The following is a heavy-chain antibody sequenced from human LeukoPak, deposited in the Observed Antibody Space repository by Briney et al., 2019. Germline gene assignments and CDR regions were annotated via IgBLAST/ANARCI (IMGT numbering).Heavy chain of an antibody. CDR2: FDPEDGET. CDR1: GYTLTELS. CDR3: ARDFCSGGSCTNWFDP. D-gene: IGHD2-15*01. J-gene: IGHJ5*02. V-gene: IGHV1-24*01. Sequence: GASVKVSCKVSGYTLTELSMHWVRQAPGKGLEWMGGFDPEDGETIYAQKFQGRVTMTEDTSTDTAYMELSSLRSEDTAVYYCARDFCSGGSCTNWFDPWGQGTLVTVSS.